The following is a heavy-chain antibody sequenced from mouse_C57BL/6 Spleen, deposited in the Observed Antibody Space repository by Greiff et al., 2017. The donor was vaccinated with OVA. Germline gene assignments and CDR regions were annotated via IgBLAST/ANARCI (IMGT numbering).Heavy chain of an antibody. Sequence: QVQLQQPGAELVRPGSSVKLSCKASGYTFTSYWMDWVRQRPGQGLEWIGNIYPSDSETHYNQKFKDTATLTVDKSSSTAYMQLSNLTSEDSAVYYSAKEGDYYGSHAIDYWGQGTTLTVSS. CDR3: AKEGDYYGSHAIDY. J-gene: IGHJ4*01. CDR1: GYTFTSYW. V-gene: IGHV1-61*01. CDR2: IYPSDSET. D-gene: IGHD1-1*01.